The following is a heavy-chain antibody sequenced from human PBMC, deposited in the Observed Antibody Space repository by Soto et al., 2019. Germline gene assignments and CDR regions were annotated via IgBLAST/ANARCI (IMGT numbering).Heavy chain of an antibody. CDR3: AKDRSIAVGDTFPWLDP. Sequence: PGGSLRVPSTASGFTCNKYAVTWVRQATGKGLEWVSSLSGSGGTTYHAASVKGRFTISRDNSKNTLYLQMNSLRAEDTAVYYCAKDRSIAVGDTFPWLDPWGQGTLVTVSP. CDR2: LSGSGGTT. CDR1: GFTCNKYA. D-gene: IGHD6-19*01. V-gene: IGHV3-23*01. J-gene: IGHJ5*02.